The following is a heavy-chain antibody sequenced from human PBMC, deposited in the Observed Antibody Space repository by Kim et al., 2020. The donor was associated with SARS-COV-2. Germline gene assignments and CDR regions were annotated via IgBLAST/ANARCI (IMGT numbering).Heavy chain of an antibody. V-gene: IGHV4-34*01. D-gene: IGHD6-13*01. CDR1: GGSFSGYY. CDR3: ARGLVAAAGTVCSGEFDY. CDR2: INHSGST. J-gene: IGHJ4*02. Sequence: SETLSLTCAVYGGSFSGYYWSWIRQPPGKGLEWIGEINHSGSTNYNPSLKSRVTISVDTSKNQFSLKLSSVTAADTAVYYCARGLVAAAGTVCSGEFDYWGQGTLVTVSS.